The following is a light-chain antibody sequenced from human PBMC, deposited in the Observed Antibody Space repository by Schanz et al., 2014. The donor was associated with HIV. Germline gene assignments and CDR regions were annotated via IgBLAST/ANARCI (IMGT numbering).Light chain of an antibody. CDR2: GAS. V-gene: IGKV3D-20*02. CDR1: QSVSSSY. CDR3: QQRSNWPPALT. Sequence: EIVVTQSPATLSVSPGERATLSCRTSQSVSSSYLDWYQQKPGQAPRLLIYGASSRATGIPDRFSGSGSGTDFTLTISSLEPEDFAVYYCQQRSNWPPALTFGGGTKVEIK. J-gene: IGKJ4*01.